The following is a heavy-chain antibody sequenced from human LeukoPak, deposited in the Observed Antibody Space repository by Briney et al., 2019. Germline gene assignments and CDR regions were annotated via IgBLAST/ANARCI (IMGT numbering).Heavy chain of an antibody. V-gene: IGHV3-23*01. CDR3: AKDVRGNGYYFDS. Sequence: PAGWSLRLSCAASGFTFSSYAMGWVRQAPGKGLEWVSAISGSGDSTYYADSVKGRFTISRDNSENTLYLQMNSLRAEDTAVYYCAKDVRGNGYYFDSWGQGTLVTVSS. J-gene: IGHJ4*02. D-gene: IGHD3-10*02. CDR2: ISGSGDST. CDR1: GFTFSSYA.